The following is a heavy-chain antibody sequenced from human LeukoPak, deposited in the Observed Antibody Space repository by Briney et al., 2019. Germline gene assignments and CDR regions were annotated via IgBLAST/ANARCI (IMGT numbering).Heavy chain of an antibody. Sequence: GGSLRLSCAASGFTFSSYGMSWVRQAPGKGLEWVSAISGSGGSTYYADSVKGRFTISRDNAKNSLYLQMNSLRAEDTAVYYCARDRGTTVTTNAHFDYWGQGTLVTVSS. CDR2: ISGSGGST. D-gene: IGHD4-17*01. V-gene: IGHV3-23*01. CDR3: ARDRGTTVTTNAHFDY. J-gene: IGHJ4*02. CDR1: GFTFSSYG.